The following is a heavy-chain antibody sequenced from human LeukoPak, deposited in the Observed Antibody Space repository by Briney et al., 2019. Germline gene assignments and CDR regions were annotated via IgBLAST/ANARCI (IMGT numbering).Heavy chain of an antibody. J-gene: IGHJ4*02. V-gene: IGHV3-23*01. CDR1: GFTFRSYA. CDR2: MSGSGGST. CDR3: AKVYWNYRGFDY. D-gene: IGHD1-7*01. Sequence: GGSLRLSCAASGFTFRSYAMSWVRQAPGKGLEWVSAMSGSGGSTYYADSVKGRFTISRDNSKNTLYLQMNSLRAEDTAVYYCAKVYWNYRGFDYWGQGTLVTVPS.